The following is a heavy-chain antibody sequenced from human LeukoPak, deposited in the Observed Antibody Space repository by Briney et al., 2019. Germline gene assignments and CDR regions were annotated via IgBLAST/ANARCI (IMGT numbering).Heavy chain of an antibody. Sequence: GRSLRLSCAASGFTFSSYAMHWVRQAPGKGLEWVALISYDGNNKYYTEPVKGRFTISRDTSKNTLYLQMNSLRAEDTAVYYCARDLWFGELLRFDWFDPWAREPWSPSPQ. D-gene: IGHD3-10*01. J-gene: IGHJ5*02. CDR3: ARDLWFGELLRFDWFDP. V-gene: IGHV3-30*03. CDR2: ISYDGNNK. CDR1: GFTFSSYA.